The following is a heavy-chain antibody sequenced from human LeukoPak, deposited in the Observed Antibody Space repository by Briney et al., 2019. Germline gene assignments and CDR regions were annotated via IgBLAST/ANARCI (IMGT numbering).Heavy chain of an antibody. J-gene: IGHJ4*02. D-gene: IGHD2-15*01. CDR2: INPNSGGT. CDR3: ARAVDIVVVVAATLFDY. CDR1: GYTFTGYY. Sequence: ASVKVSCKASGYTFTGYYMHWARQAPGQGLEWMGWINPNSGGTNYAQKFQGRVTMTRDTSISTAYMELSRLRSDDTAVYYCARAVDIVVVVAATLFDYWGQGTLVTVSS. V-gene: IGHV1-2*02.